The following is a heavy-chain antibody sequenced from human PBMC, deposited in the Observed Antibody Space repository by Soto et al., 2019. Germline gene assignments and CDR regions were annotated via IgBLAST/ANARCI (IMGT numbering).Heavy chain of an antibody. J-gene: IGHJ4*02. CDR2: ISYDGSNK. D-gene: IGHD6-19*01. CDR1: GFTFSSYA. V-gene: IGHV3-30-3*01. CDR3: AREASGY. Sequence: PGGSLRLSCAASGFTFSSYAMHWARQAPGKGLEWVAVISYDGSNKYYADSVKGRFTISRDNSKNTLYLQMNSLRAEDTAVYCCAREASGYWGQGTLVTVSS.